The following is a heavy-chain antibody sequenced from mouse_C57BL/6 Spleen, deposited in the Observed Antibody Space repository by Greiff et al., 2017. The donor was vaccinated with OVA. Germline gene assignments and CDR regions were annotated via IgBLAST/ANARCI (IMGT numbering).Heavy chain of an antibody. Sequence: EVQLQQSVAELVRPGASVKLSCTASGFNIKNTSMHWVKQRPEQGLEWIGRIDPANGNTKYAPKFQGKATITADTSSNTAYLQLSSLTSEDTAIYYCAREDYFDYWGQGTTLTVSS. J-gene: IGHJ2*01. CDR3: AREDYFDY. CDR2: IDPANGNT. V-gene: IGHV14-3*01. CDR1: GFNIKNTS.